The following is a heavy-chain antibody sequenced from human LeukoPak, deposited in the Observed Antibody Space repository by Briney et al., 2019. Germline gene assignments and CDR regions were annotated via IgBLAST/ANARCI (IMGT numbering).Heavy chain of an antibody. J-gene: IGHJ6*02. CDR3: ARHTAAAGLYYYYGMDV. D-gene: IGHD6-13*01. V-gene: IGHV4-34*01. CDR1: GGSFSGYY. Sequence: SETLSLTCAVYGGSFSGYYWSWIRQPPGKGLEWIGEINHSGSTNYNPSLKSRVTISVDTSKNQFSLKLSSVTAADTAVYYCARHTAAAGLYYYYGMDVWGQGTTVTVSS. CDR2: INHSGST.